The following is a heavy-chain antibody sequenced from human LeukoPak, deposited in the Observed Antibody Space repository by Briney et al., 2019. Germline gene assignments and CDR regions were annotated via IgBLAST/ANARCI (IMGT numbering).Heavy chain of an antibody. D-gene: IGHD3-9*01. CDR3: AREYYDILTGYYNVGLFDY. CDR1: GFTFSSYA. CDR2: ISGSGGST. V-gene: IGHV3-23*01. J-gene: IGHJ4*02. Sequence: GGSLRLSCAASGFTFSSYAMSWVRQAPGKGLEWVSAISGSGGSTYYADSVKGRFTISRDNAKNSLYLQMNSLRAEDTAVYYCAREYYDILTGYYNVGLFDYWGQGTLVTVSS.